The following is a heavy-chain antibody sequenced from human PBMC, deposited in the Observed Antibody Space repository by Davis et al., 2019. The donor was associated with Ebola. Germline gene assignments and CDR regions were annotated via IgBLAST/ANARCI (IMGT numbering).Heavy chain of an antibody. CDR1: GFTFSSYA. Sequence: PGGSLRLSCAASGFTFSSYAMHWVRQAPGKGLEWVAVISYDGSNKYYADSVKGRFTISRDNSKNTLYLQMNSLRAEDTAVYYCAKDVTYYYDSSGYYLALGNFDYWGQGTLVTVSS. J-gene: IGHJ4*02. V-gene: IGHV3-30-3*01. D-gene: IGHD3-22*01. CDR3: AKDVTYYYDSSGYYLALGNFDY. CDR2: ISYDGSNK.